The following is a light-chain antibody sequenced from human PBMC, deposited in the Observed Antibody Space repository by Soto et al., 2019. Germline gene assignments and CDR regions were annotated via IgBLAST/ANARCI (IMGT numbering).Light chain of an antibody. CDR3: SSYTSSSTLV. CDR1: SSDVGGYNY. CDR2: EVS. Sequence: QSVLTQPASVSGSPGQSITISCTGTSSDVGGYNYVSWYQQHPSEAPKLMIYEVSNLPTGVANRFSGSKSGNTASLTISGLQAEDEADYSCSSYTSSSTLVFRTGTKATVL. J-gene: IGLJ1*01. V-gene: IGLV2-14*01.